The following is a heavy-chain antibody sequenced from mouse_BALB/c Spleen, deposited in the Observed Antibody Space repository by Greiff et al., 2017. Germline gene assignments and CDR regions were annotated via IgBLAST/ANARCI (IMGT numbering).Heavy chain of an antibody. CDR2: IWTGGGT. V-gene: IGHV2-9-2*01. Sequence: VKLMESGPGLVAPSQSLSITCTVSGFSLTSYDISWIRQPPGKGLEWLGVIWTGGGTNYNSAFMSRLSISTDNSKSQVFLKMNSLQTDDTAIYYCVRANWYFDYWGQGTTLTVSS. J-gene: IGHJ2*01. D-gene: IGHD4-1*01. CDR1: GFSLTSYD. CDR3: VRANWYFDY.